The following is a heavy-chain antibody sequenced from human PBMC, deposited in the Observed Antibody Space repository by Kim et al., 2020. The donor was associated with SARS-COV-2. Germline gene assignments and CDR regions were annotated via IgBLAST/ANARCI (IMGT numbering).Heavy chain of an antibody. CDR1: GGSISSSSYY. Sequence: SETLSLTCTVSGGSISSSSYYWGWIRQPPGKGLEWIGSIYYSGSTYYNPSLKSRVTISVDTSKNQFSLKVSSVTAADTAVYYCASLGYNSSWCDYWGQGTLVTVSS. CDR2: IYYSGST. J-gene: IGHJ4*02. D-gene: IGHD6-13*01. V-gene: IGHV4-39*01. CDR3: ASLGYNSSWCDY.